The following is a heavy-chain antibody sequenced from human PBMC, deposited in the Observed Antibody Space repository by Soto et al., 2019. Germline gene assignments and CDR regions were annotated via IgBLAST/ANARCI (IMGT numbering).Heavy chain of an antibody. J-gene: IGHJ3*02. V-gene: IGHV4-59*08. D-gene: IGHD3-3*01. CDR3: ARQDDFWSGYYIPGVFDI. CDR2: IYYSGST. CDR1: GGSISSYY. Sequence: SETLSLTCTVSGGSISSYYWSWIRQPPGKGLEWIGYIYYSGSTNYNPSLKSRVTISVDTSKNQFSLKLSFVTAADTAVYYCARQDDFWSGYYIPGVFDIWGQGTMVTVSS.